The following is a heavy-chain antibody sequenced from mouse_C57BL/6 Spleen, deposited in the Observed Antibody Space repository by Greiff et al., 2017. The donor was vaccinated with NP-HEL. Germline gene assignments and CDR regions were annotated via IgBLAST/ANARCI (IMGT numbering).Heavy chain of an antibody. J-gene: IGHJ1*03. D-gene: IGHD1-1*01. CDR3: ARGNYYGRSRYFDV. CDR1: GYAFSSYW. Sequence: VQLQQSGAELVKPGASVKISCKASGYAFSSYWMNWVKQRPGKGLEWIGQIYPGDGDTNYNGKFKGKATLTADKSSSTAYMQLSSLTSEDSAVYFCARGNYYGRSRYFDVWGTGTTVTVSS. CDR2: IYPGDGDT. V-gene: IGHV1-80*01.